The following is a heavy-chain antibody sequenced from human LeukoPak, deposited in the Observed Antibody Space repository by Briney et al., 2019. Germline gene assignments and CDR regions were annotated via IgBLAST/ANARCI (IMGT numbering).Heavy chain of an antibody. J-gene: IGHJ6*03. Sequence: ASVKVSCKASGYTFTSYGISWVRQAPGQGLEWMGWISAYNGNANYALKLQGRVTMTRDTSISTAYMELSRLKSDDTAVYYCARGSMVRGLIQYYYMDVWGKGTTVTISS. CDR1: GYTFTSYG. V-gene: IGHV1-18*01. CDR3: ARGSMVRGLIQYYYMDV. D-gene: IGHD3-10*01. CDR2: ISAYNGNA.